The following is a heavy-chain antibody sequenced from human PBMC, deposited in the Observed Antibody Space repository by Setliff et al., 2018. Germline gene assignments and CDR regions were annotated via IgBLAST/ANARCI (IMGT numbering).Heavy chain of an antibody. CDR1: GFTVSSNY. D-gene: IGHD2-21*01. Sequence: GSLRLSCAASGFTVSSNYMSWVRQAPGKGLEWVSTISDTAIGIYYADSVRGRFTISKDNSKNTLFLQMNSLTKEDTGVYYCAKDSLEVVIALHGMDVWGQGTTVTVSS. V-gene: IGHV3-23*01. CDR3: AKDSLEVVIALHGMDV. J-gene: IGHJ6*01. CDR2: ISDTAIGI.